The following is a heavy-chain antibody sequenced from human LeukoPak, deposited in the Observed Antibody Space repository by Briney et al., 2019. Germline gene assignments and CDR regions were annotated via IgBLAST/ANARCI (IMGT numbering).Heavy chain of an antibody. CDR3: ARRAGSYYFDY. J-gene: IGHJ4*02. V-gene: IGHV4-59*01. CDR1: GGSISSYY. CDR2: IYYSGST. Sequence: SETLSLTCTVSGGSISSYYWSWIRQPPGKGLEWIGYIYYSGSTNYNPSLKSRVTISVDTSKNQFSLKLSSVTAADTAVYYCARRAGSYYFDYWGQGTLVTVSS.